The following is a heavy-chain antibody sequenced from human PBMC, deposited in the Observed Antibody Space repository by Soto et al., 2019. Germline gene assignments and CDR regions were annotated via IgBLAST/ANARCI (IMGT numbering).Heavy chain of an antibody. D-gene: IGHD3-16*01. CDR2: MWYDGTNK. CDR1: GFTFRIYS. Sequence: PGGSLRLSCAASGFTFRIYSMHWVRQSPGKGLEWVAVMWYDGTNKYYGESVKGRFTISRDNSENTLYLQMNSLRVEDTAVYYCARDATFGTKGGSFDIWGHGNLVT. CDR3: ARDATFGTKGGSFDI. J-gene: IGHJ3*02. V-gene: IGHV3-33*01.